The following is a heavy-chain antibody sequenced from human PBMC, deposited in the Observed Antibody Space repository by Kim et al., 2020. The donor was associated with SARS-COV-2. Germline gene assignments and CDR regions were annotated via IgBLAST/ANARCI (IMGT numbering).Heavy chain of an antibody. V-gene: IGHV5-51*01. CDR3: ASQLNYGGNWGY. D-gene: IGHD7-27*01. J-gene: IGHJ4*02. Sequence: RYSPSFHGQVTISADKSISTAYLQWSSLKASDTAMYYCASQLNYGGNWGYWGQGTLVTVSS.